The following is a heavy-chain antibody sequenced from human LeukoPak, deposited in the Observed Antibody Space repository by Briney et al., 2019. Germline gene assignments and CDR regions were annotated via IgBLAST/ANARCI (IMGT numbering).Heavy chain of an antibody. J-gene: IGHJ4*02. Sequence: GGSLRLSCAASGFTFSSYWMTWVRQAPGKGLELVANINQDGSEKYYVDSVKGRFTISRDNAKNSLYLQMNSLRAEDTAVYYCAREGDAEDYFDYWGQGTLVTVSS. D-gene: IGHD3-16*01. CDR1: GFTFSSYW. CDR2: INQDGSEK. V-gene: IGHV3-7*01. CDR3: AREGDAEDYFDY.